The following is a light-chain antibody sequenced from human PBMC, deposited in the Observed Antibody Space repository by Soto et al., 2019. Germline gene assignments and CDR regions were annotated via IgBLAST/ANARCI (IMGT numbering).Light chain of an antibody. Sequence: QSALAQPASVSGSPGQSITISCSGTSSDVGKYDAVSWYQQHPGKAPKFIIYEVTKRPSGISDRFSGSKSGNTASLTISGLQAEDEAQYYCCSYTNLDSVLFGGGTKLTV. CDR3: CSYTNLDSVL. CDR1: SSDVGKYDA. CDR2: EVT. V-gene: IGLV2-23*02. J-gene: IGLJ2*01.